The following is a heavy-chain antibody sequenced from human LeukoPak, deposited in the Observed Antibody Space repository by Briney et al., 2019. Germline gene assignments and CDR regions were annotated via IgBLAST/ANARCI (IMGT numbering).Heavy chain of an antibody. V-gene: IGHV3-33*01. CDR2: IWYDGSNK. D-gene: IGHD6-19*01. CDR3: ARGGSGWYYYGMDV. J-gene: IGHJ6*02. CDR1: GFTFSSYG. Sequence: GRSLRLSCAASGFTFSSYGMHWVRQAPGKGLEWVAVIWYDGSNKYYADSVKGRFTISRDNSKNTLYLQMNSLRAEDTAVYYCARGGSGWYYYGMDVWGQGTTVTVFS.